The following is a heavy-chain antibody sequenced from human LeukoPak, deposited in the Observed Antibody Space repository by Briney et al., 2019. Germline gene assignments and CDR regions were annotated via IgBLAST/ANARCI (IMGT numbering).Heavy chain of an antibody. V-gene: IGHV3-30-3*01. CDR3: ARVGMVVAATGAHYYYYGMDV. CDR2: ISYDGSNK. D-gene: IGHD2-15*01. J-gene: IGHJ6*02. CDR1: GFTFSSYA. Sequence: GGSLRLSCAASGFTFSSYAMHWVRQAPGKGLEWVAVISYDGSNKYYADSVKGRFTISRDNSKNTLYLQMNSLGAEDTAVYYCARVGMVVAATGAHYYYYGMDVWGQGTTVTVSS.